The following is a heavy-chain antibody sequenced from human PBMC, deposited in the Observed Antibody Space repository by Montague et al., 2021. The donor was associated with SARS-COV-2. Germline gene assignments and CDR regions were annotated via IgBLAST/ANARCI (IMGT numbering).Heavy chain of an antibody. V-gene: IGHV4-38-2*02. Sequence: SETLSLTCSVSGYSISSGHYWGWIRQPPGKGLEWVGCISYIGKTYYSSSLKSRLTISLDSSKNQSSLQARSVTAADTAVYYCVRVVDNCVRDYWGQGTLVTVSS. CDR3: VRVVDNCVRDY. D-gene: IGHD1-1*01. CDR1: GYSISSGHY. J-gene: IGHJ4*02. CDR2: ISYIGKT.